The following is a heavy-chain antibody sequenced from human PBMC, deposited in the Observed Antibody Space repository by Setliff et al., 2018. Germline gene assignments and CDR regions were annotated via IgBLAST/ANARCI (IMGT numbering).Heavy chain of an antibody. V-gene: IGHV4-39*01. Sequence: SETLSLTCTVSGASLSSGTYYWGWIRQPPGKGLEWIGRIYYRGDTYYNPSLKSRATISVDTSKNQFSLRLSSVTAADTAVYYCARHDVMVRWFDYWGQGTLVTVSS. CDR3: ARHDVMVRWFDY. CDR2: IYYRGDT. CDR1: GASLSSGTYY. J-gene: IGHJ4*02. D-gene: IGHD3-10*01.